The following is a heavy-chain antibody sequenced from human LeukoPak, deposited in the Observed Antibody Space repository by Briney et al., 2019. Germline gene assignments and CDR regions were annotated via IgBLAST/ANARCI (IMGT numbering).Heavy chain of an antibody. J-gene: IGHJ3*02. CDR1: GFTFSSYG. Sequence: GGSLRLSCAASGFTFSSYGMHWVRQAPGKGLEWVAVIWYDGSNKYYADSVKGRFTISRDNSKNTLYLQMNSLRAEDTAVYYCARGKIAVAGQHAGDAFDIWGQGTMVTVSS. D-gene: IGHD6-19*01. CDR3: ARGKIAVAGQHAGDAFDI. CDR2: IWYDGSNK. V-gene: IGHV3-33*01.